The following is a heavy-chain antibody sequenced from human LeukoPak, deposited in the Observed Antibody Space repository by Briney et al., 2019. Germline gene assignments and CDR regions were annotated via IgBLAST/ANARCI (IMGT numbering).Heavy chain of an antibody. Sequence: PGGSLRLSCAASGRTFTEYYMHWIRQAPEKGLEWVSFIGGTAGNTYYADSVKGRFTISRDNAKNSLYLQMNSLRAEDTAVYYCAREWSAFDIWGQGTMVTVSS. V-gene: IGHV3-11*04. CDR1: GRTFTEYY. CDR3: AREWSAFDI. J-gene: IGHJ3*02. CDR2: IGGTAGNT. D-gene: IGHD2-8*01.